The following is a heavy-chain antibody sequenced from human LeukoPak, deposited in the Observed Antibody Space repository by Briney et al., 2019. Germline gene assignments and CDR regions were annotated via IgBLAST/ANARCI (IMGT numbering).Heavy chain of an antibody. CDR2: ISGNGEST. J-gene: IGHJ4*02. CDR3: ARGRMRFVY. D-gene: IGHD2-8*01. Sequence: PGGSLRLSCRASGFTFSSYAMDWVRQAPGKGLEWISVISGNGESTHYADSVKGRFTISRDNSRNTVYLQMNSLRAEDTAVYYCARGRMRFVYWGQGTQVTVSS. V-gene: IGHV3-23*01. CDR1: GFTFSSYA.